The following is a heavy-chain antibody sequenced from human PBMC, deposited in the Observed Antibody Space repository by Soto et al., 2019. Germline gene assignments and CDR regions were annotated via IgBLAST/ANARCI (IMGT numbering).Heavy chain of an antibody. CDR1: GLTFSSYG. J-gene: IGHJ6*04. CDR2: ISYDGSNK. CDR3: EKDMGSGRYCLLCNAPTRRTAGMDV. Sequence: VGSLRLSCAASGLTFSSYGMHWVLRAPCKGLEWLAFISYDGSNKYYADSVKGRFTISRDNSKNTLYLQMNSLRAEDTAVYYCEKDMGSGRYCLLCNAPTRRTAGMDVWGKGTTVTVSS. D-gene: IGHD1-26*01. V-gene: IGHV3-30*18.